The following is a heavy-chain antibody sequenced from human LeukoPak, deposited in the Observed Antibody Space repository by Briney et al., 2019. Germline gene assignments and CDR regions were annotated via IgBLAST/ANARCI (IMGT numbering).Heavy chain of an antibody. D-gene: IGHD4-17*01. J-gene: IGHJ4*02. CDR1: GFTFSSYS. Sequence: PGGSLRLSCAASGFTFSSYSMNWVRQAPGKGLEWVSYISSSSSTIYYADSVKGRFTISRDNAKNPLYLQMNSLRAEDTAVYYCARDGDYGGGGYWGQGTLVTVSS. CDR3: ARDGDYGGGGY. CDR2: ISSSSSTI. V-gene: IGHV3-48*01.